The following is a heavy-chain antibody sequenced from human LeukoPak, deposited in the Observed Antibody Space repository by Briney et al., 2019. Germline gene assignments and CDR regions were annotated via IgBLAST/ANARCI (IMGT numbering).Heavy chain of an antibody. CDR2: IRSKPYGGTT. CDR1: GFTVGEYG. CDR3: TSGSASGTGSGY. Sequence: GPSLRLSCTTAGFTVGEYGMGWVRQAAGKWRGWVGFIRSKPYGGTTEYAAAVKGRFTISRDDSKTLAHLQMNRLKTEDTAAYYCTSGSASGTGSGYWGQGTLVTVSS. J-gene: IGHJ4*02. D-gene: IGHD6-13*01. V-gene: IGHV3-49*04.